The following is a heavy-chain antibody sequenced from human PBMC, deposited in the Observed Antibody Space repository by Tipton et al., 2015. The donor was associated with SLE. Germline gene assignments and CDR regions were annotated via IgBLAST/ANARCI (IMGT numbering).Heavy chain of an antibody. J-gene: IGHJ6*02. CDR1: GFTFSNYA. CDR2: MYVGGWT. CDR3: AKDERLHFSSFSSYQFYGVDV. V-gene: IGHV3-23*03. D-gene: IGHD6-13*01. Sequence: SLRLSCAASGFTFSNYAMSWVRQAPGKGLEWVSVMYVGGWTYYADSVKGRFTISNSKNTLSLQMNSLRAEDTAIYYCAKDERLHFSSFSSYQFYGVDVWGQGTTVSVSS.